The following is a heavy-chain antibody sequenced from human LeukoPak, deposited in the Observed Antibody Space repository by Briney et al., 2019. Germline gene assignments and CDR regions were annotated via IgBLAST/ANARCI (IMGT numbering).Heavy chain of an antibody. CDR3: AREVRYYDFWSGYFDY. J-gene: IGHJ4*02. Sequence: GASVKVSCKASGYTFTGYYMHWVRQAPGQGLEWMGGIIPIFGTANYAQKFQGRVTITADKSTSTAYMELSSLRSEDTAVYYCAREVRYYDFWSGYFDYWGQGTLVTVSS. V-gene: IGHV1-69*06. D-gene: IGHD3-3*01. CDR2: IIPIFGTA. CDR1: GYTFTGYY.